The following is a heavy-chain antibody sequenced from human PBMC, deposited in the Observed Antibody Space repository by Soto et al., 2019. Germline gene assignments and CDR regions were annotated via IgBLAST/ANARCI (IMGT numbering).Heavy chain of an antibody. CDR2: INSNSGGA. CDR1: GYSFNHYY. J-gene: IGHJ4*02. D-gene: IGHD6-19*01. CDR3: ARQGSGWFRYDY. V-gene: IGHV1-2*02. Sequence: QVQLVQSGTEVTKPGASVRVSCEASGYSFNHYYMAWVRQAPGQGLEWMGWINSNSGGANYAQKFQGRVTMTRDTSISTAYMELSRLRSDDTAVYYCARQGSGWFRYDYWGQGTLVTVSS.